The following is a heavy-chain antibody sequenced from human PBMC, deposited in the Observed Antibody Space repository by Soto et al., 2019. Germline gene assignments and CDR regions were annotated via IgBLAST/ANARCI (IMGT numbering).Heavy chain of an antibody. D-gene: IGHD3-3*01. V-gene: IGHV3-64D*06. CDR2: ISNNGSDT. CDR1: GFKFSDYT. CDR3: VKEEAPCCEWSYYFDS. J-gene: IGHJ4*02. Sequence: GGSLRLSCSASGFKFSDYTMHWVRQTPGKGLEFVSAISNNGSDTYYGDSVKGRFYISRDNSRNTLYLQMNSLNSDDSARYYCVKEEAPCCEWSYYFDSRGQGTQVTVSS.